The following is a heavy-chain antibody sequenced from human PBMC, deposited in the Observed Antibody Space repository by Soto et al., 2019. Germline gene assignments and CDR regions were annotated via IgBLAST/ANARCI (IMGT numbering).Heavy chain of an antibody. D-gene: IGHD1-26*01. J-gene: IGHJ4*02. CDR3: ARFSGSSSRGCDY. CDR2: TRNKDNSYYT. Sequence: EVQLVESGGGLVQPGGSLRLSCGVSGFSFSNYYMDWVRQAPGKGLEWVGRTRNKDNSYYTEYAASVKGRFTISRDESKNTLYLQMNSLKTEDTAVYYCARFSGSSSRGCDYWGQGTLVTVSS. V-gene: IGHV3-72*01. CDR1: GFSFSNYY.